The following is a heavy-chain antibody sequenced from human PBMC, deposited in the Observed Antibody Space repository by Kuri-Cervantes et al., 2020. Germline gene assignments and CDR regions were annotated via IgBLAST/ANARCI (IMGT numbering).Heavy chain of an antibody. Sequence: SLKISCAASGFTFDDYAMHWVRQAPGKGLEWVSGISWNSGSIGYADSVKGRFTISRDNTKNSLYLQMNSLRAEDTAVYYCARGGQQLLAFDIWGQGTMVTVSS. CDR3: ARGGQQLLAFDI. CDR1: GFTFDDYA. V-gene: IGHV3-9*01. CDR2: ISWNSGSI. D-gene: IGHD6-13*01. J-gene: IGHJ3*02.